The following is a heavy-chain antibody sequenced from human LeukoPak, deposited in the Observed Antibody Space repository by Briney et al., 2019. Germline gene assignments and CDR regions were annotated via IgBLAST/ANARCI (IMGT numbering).Heavy chain of an antibody. J-gene: IGHJ6*02. CDR3: AILDPVSPDYYYYGMEV. CDR1: GYTFTSYA. Sequence: APVKVSCKASGYTFTSYAMNWVRQAPGQGLEWMGWINTNTGNPTYAQGFTGRFVFSLDTSVSTAYLQISSLKAEDTAVYYCAILDPVSPDYYYYGMEVWGQGTTVTVSS. D-gene: IGHD3/OR15-3a*01. CDR2: INTNTGNP. V-gene: IGHV7-4-1*02.